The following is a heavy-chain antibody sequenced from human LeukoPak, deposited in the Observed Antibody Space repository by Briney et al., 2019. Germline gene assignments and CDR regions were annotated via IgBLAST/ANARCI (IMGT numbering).Heavy chain of an antibody. J-gene: IGHJ4*02. V-gene: IGHV4-34*01. Sequence: SETLSLTCAVYGGSFSGYYWSRIRQPPGKGLEWIGEINHSGSTNYNPSLKSRVTISVDTSKNQFSLKLSSVTAADTAVYYCARSSPRNYDGYWGQGTLVTVSS. CDR2: INHSGST. CDR1: GGSFSGYY. CDR3: ARSSPRNYDGY.